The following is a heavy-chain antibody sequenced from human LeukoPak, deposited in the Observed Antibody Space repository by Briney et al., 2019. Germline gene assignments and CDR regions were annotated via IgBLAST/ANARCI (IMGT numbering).Heavy chain of an antibody. J-gene: IGHJ6*02. CDR3: GRPTKYWLVRGNGVDV. Sequence: GASLRLSCAASGFSFSSYAMTWVRQAPGKGLEWVSSIDAGGGDTYHSDSVKGRFTISRDNSMNTLYLQMNSLRADDTAVYYCGRPTKYWLVRGNGVDVWGQGTTVTASS. CDR2: IDAGGGDT. CDR1: GFSFSSYA. V-gene: IGHV3-23*01. D-gene: IGHD6-19*01.